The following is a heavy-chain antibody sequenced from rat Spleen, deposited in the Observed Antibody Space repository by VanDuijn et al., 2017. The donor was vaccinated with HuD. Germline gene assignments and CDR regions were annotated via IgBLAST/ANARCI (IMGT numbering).Heavy chain of an antibody. CDR2: IKAKSNKYAT. CDR1: ALTFSSAC. CDR3: IWDYRNRFAY. Sequence: EVQLVETGGSLVQPGKSLKLPCATSALTFSSACMHWVRQSPEKQLEWVAQIKAKSNKYATYYEESVKGRFTISRDDSKTNIYLQMNNLKKEENAIYYCIWDYRNRFAYWGQGTLVTVSS. V-gene: IGHV6-8*01. J-gene: IGHJ3*01. D-gene: IGHD1-1*01.